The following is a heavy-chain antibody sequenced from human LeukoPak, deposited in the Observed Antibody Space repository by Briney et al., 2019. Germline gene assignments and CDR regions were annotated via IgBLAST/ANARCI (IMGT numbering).Heavy chain of an antibody. CDR3: ARDGGSDSSGYHY. D-gene: IGHD3-22*01. CDR2: IYYSGST. CDR1: GGSISSGDYY. J-gene: IGHJ4*02. Sequence: SETLSLTCTVSGGSISSGDYYWRWTRQPPGKGLEWIGYIYYSGSTYYNPSLKSRVTISVDTSKNQFSLKLSSVTAADTAVYYCARDGGSDSSGYHYWGQGTLVTVSS. V-gene: IGHV4-30-4*08.